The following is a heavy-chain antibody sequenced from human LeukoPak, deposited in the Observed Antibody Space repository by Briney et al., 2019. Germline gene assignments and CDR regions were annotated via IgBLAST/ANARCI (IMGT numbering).Heavy chain of an antibody. J-gene: IGHJ4*02. CDR3: AKASTVLKPIDY. CDR1: GFAFSTDA. D-gene: IGHD1-14*01. Sequence: PGESLRLSCVASGFAFSTDAMHWVRRAPGKGLEWVSGISPSGGRTYYAGSVKGRFTISRDNSKNTLYLQMNSLRADDTAVYLCAKASTVLKPIDYWGQGSLVTVSS. V-gene: IGHV3-23*01. CDR2: ISPSGGRT.